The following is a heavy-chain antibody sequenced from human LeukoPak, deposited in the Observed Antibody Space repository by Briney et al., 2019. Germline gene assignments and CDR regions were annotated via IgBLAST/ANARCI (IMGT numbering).Heavy chain of an antibody. CDR1: GGSISSDNYS. V-gene: IGHV4-61*02. Sequence: SETLSLTCTVSGGSISSDNYSWSWIRQPAGKGLEWIGCVYTSGSTNYNPSLKSRVTISVDTSKKQFSLKLSSVTAADTAVYYCARGPRGRRGYNLIPFDYWGQGTLVTVSS. CDR3: ARGPRGRRGYNLIPFDY. J-gene: IGHJ4*02. D-gene: IGHD5-24*01. CDR2: VYTSGST.